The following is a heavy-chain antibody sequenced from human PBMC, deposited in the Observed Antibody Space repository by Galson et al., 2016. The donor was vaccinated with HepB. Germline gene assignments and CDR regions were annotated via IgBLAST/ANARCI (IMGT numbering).Heavy chain of an antibody. CDR1: GYSFTSYW. CDR2: IYPGDSDT. Sequence: QSGAEVKKPGESLKISCKGSGYSFTSYWIGWVRQMPGKGLEWMGIIYPGDSDTRYSPSFQGQVTLPADKSITTAYLQWSSLKASDTAMYYCARRGYYDFWSGYCTGWFDPWGQGTLVTVSS. D-gene: IGHD3-3*01. V-gene: IGHV5-51*01. CDR3: ARRGYYDFWSGYCTGWFDP. J-gene: IGHJ5*02.